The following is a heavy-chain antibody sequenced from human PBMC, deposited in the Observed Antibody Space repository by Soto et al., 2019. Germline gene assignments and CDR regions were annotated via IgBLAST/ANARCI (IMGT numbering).Heavy chain of an antibody. CDR2: INPSGGST. D-gene: IGHD5-12*01. Sequence: ASVKVSCKASGYTFTSYYMHWVRQAPGQGFEWMGIINPSGGSTSYAQKFQGRVTMTRDTSTSTVYMELSSLRSEDTAVYYCARAAEYSGYDDNNWFDPWGQGTLVTVSS. V-gene: IGHV1-46*03. J-gene: IGHJ5*02. CDR3: ARAAEYSGYDDNNWFDP. CDR1: GYTFTSYY.